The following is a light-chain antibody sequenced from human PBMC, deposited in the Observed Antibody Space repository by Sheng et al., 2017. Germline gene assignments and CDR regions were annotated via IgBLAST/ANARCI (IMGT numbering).Light chain of an antibody. J-gene: IGKJ2*01. V-gene: IGKV1-33*01. CDR2: DAS. Sequence: DIQMTQSPSTLSASVGDRVTITCRASQSISNWLAWYQQKPGKAPKLLLYDASTLKTGVPSRFSGSGSGTDFTLTISSLQPEDIATYYCQQFDGLPFTFGQGTKLEI. CDR3: QQFDGLPFT. CDR1: QSISNW.